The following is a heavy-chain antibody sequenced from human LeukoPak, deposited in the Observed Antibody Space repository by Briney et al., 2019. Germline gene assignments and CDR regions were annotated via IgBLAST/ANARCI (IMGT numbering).Heavy chain of an antibody. V-gene: IGHV4-34*01. D-gene: IGHD3-22*01. J-gene: IGHJ3*02. CDR1: GGSFSGYY. CDR2: INHSGST. CDR3: ARGGRYYYDSSGYYTDAFDI. Sequence: SETLSLTCAVYGGSFSGYYWSWLRQPPGKGLEWIGEINHSGSTNYNPSLKSRVTISVDTSKNQFSLKLSSVTAADTAVYYCARGGRYYYDSSGYYTDAFDIWGQGTMVTVSS.